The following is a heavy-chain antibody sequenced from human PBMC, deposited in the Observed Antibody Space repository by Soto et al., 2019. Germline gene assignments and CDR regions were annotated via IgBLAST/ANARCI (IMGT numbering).Heavy chain of an antibody. J-gene: IGHJ5*02. CDR1: GGSISSSSYY. Sequence: PSETLSLTCTVSGGSISSSSYYWVWIRQPPGKGLGWIGSIYYSGSTYYNPSLKSRVTISVDTSKNQFSLKLSSVTAADTAVYYCARVLRYFDWLHNNWFDPWGQGTLVTVSS. CDR3: ARVLRYFDWLHNNWFDP. CDR2: IYYSGST. D-gene: IGHD3-9*01. V-gene: IGHV4-39*01.